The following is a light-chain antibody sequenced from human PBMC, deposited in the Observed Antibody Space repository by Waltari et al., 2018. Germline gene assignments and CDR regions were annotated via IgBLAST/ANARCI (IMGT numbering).Light chain of an antibody. CDR1: QSISIY. CDR2: SAS. J-gene: IGKJ3*01. CDR3: QQSNIMGT. Sequence: DIKMTQSPASSSASVGDMVSIVCRASQSISIYLNWYQQKPGKPPKLLIFSASSLQSGVPSRFSGSGSGTEFTLTITSLQPEDFATYFCQQSNIMGTFGPGTTVDIK. V-gene: IGKV1-39*01.